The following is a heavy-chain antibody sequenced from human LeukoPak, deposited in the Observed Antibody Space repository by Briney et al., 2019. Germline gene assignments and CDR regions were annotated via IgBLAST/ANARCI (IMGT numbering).Heavy chain of an antibody. D-gene: IGHD6-13*01. J-gene: IGHJ6*02. Sequence: GGSLRLSCAASGFTVSSNYMSWVRQAPGKGLEWVSVIYSGGSTYYADSVKGRFTISRDNSKNMLYLQMNSLRAEDTAVYYCAASSSWYYYYGMDVWGQGTTVTVSS. CDR1: GFTVSSNY. CDR3: AASSSWYYYYGMDV. CDR2: IYSGGST. V-gene: IGHV3-53*01.